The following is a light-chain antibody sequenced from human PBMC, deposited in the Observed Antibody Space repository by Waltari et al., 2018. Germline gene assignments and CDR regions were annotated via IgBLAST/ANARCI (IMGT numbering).Light chain of an antibody. V-gene: IGKV3-20*01. J-gene: IGKJ1*01. CDR2: STS. CDR3: QQFHSSPWT. CDR1: QSVSHVN. Sequence: EIVLTQSPDTLSLSPGERATLSCRASQSVSHVNLAWYQQKPGQAPSLLMYSTSTRASGVPDRFTGMGSGTIFSLTINGLEPEDFAVYFCQQFHSSPWTFGQGTRVEI.